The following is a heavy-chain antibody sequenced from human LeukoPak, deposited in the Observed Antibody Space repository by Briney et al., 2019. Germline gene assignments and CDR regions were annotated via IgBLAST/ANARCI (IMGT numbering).Heavy chain of an antibody. CDR2: IYISGST. D-gene: IGHD1-1*01. J-gene: IGHJ4*02. Sequence: SETLSLTCTVSGGSISSYYWSWIRQPAGKGLEWTGRIYISGSTNYNPSLKSRVTMSVDTSKNQFSLKLCSVTAADTAVYYCARDRGTWNDDGFDYWGQGTLVTVSS. CDR1: GGSISSYY. CDR3: ARDRGTWNDDGFDY. V-gene: IGHV4-4*07.